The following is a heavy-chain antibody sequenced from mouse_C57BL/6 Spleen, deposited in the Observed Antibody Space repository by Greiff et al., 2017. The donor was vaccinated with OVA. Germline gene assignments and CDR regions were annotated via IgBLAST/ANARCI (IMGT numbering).Heavy chain of an antibody. D-gene: IGHD1-1*01. J-gene: IGHJ2*01. CDR2: INPNNGGT. Sequence: EVQLQQSGPELVKPGASVKISCKASGYTFTDYYMNWVKQSHGKSLEWIGDINPNNGGTSYNQKFKGKATLTVDKSSSTAYMELRSLTSEDSAVYYCSTVVATDFDYWGQGTTLTVSS. V-gene: IGHV1-26*01. CDR3: STVVATDFDY. CDR1: GYTFTDYY.